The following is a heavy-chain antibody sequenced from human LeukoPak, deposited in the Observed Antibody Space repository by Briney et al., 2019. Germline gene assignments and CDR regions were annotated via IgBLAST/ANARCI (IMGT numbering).Heavy chain of an antibody. CDR3: ARGGLQLERRNSNWFDP. CDR2: IYYSGST. CDR1: GGSISSYY. Sequence: SETLSLTCTVSGGSISSYYWSWIRQPPGKGLEWIGYIYYSGSTNYNPSLKSRVTISVDTSKNQFSLKLSSVTAADTAVYYCARGGLQLERRNSNWFDPWGQGTLVTVSS. V-gene: IGHV4-59*01. J-gene: IGHJ5*02. D-gene: IGHD1-1*01.